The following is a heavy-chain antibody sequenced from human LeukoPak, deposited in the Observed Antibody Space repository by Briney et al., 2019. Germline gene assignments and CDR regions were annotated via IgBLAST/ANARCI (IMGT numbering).Heavy chain of an antibody. CDR3: ARYYYDSSGYYYFNYFDY. CDR2: IYYSGST. J-gene: IGHJ4*02. D-gene: IGHD3-22*01. CDR1: GGSISSYY. V-gene: IGHV4-59*01. Sequence: SETLSLTCTVSGGSISSYYWSWIRQPPGKGLEWIGYIYYSGSTNYNPSLKSRVTISVDTSKNQFPLKLSSVTAADTAVYYCARYYYDSSGYYYFNYFDYWGQGTLVTVSS.